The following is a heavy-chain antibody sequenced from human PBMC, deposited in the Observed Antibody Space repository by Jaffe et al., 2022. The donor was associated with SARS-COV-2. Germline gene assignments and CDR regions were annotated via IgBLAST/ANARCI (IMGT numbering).Heavy chain of an antibody. CDR1: GFPFTSSA. CDR2: IVVGSGTT. V-gene: IGHV1-58*01. J-gene: IGHJ5*02. Sequence: QMQLVQSGPEVKKPGTSVKVSCKASGFPFTSSAVQWVRQARGQRLEWIGWIVVGSGTTNYAQKFLERVSITRDMSTTTAYMELSSLRSEDTAVYYCAAGVGAPLILSFDPWGQGTLVTVSS. CDR3: AAGVGAPLILSFDP. D-gene: IGHD1-26*01.